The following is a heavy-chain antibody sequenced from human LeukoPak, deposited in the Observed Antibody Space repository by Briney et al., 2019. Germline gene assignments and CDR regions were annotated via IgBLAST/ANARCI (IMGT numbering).Heavy chain of an antibody. Sequence: GGSLRLSCPASGFTFSSYAMSWVRQAPGKGLEWVSDISGSGGSTYYADSVKGRFTISRDNSKNTLYVQMNSLRAEDTAVYYCAKGYSSGWYFFDYWGQGTPVTVSS. D-gene: IGHD6-19*01. CDR3: AKGYSSGWYFFDY. CDR2: ISGSGGST. V-gene: IGHV3-23*01. J-gene: IGHJ4*02. CDR1: GFTFSSYA.